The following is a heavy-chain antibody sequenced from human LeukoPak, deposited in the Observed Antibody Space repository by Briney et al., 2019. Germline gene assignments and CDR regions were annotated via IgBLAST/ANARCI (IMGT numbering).Heavy chain of an antibody. CDR2: ISYDGSNR. CDR3: AKDLGYSYGSFDY. D-gene: IGHD5-18*01. J-gene: IGHJ4*02. V-gene: IGHV3-30*18. Sequence: GGSLRLSCAASGFTFSSYGMHWVRQAPGKGLEWVAVISYDGSNRYYADSVKGRFTISRDNSKNTLYLQMNSLRAEDTAVYYCAKDLGYSYGSFDYWGQGTLVTVSS. CDR1: GFTFSSYG.